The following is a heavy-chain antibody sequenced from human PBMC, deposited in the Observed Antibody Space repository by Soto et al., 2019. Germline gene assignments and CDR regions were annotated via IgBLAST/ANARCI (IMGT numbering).Heavy chain of an antibody. D-gene: IGHD7-27*01. V-gene: IGHV3-23*01. CDR1: GFTFSSYA. CDR2: ISGSGGST. Sequence: GGSLRLSCAASGFTFSSYAMSWVRQAPGKGLEWVSAISGSGGSTYYADSVKGWFTISRDNSKNTLYLQMNSLRAEDTAVYYCAKGSATLTGIGRDYWGQGTLVTVSS. J-gene: IGHJ4*02. CDR3: AKGSATLTGIGRDY.